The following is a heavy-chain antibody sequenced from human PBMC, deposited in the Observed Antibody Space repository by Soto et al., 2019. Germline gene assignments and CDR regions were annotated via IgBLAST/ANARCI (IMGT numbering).Heavy chain of an antibody. CDR2: ITYDGNTK. CDR3: AKAGHYYDTSGYNFDS. Sequence: QVQLVETGGGVVQPGRSLRLSCTAAKFTFSTFGMHWVRQAPGKGLEWVAVITYDGNTKYYADSVKGRFTITRDNSQNTLYLQMNSLRAEDTAVYYCAKAGHYYDTSGYNFDSWGQGTLVTVSS. D-gene: IGHD3-22*01. CDR1: KFTFSTFG. J-gene: IGHJ4*02. V-gene: IGHV3-30*18.